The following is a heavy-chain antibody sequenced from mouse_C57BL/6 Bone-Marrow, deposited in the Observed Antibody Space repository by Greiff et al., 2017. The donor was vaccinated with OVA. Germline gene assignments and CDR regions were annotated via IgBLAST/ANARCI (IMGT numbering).Heavy chain of an antibody. CDR1: GYAFSSYL. V-gene: IGHV1-80*01. CDR2: IYPGDGDT. J-gene: IGHJ3*01. D-gene: IGHD2-10*01. CDR3: ASAYRTDRGFAY. Sequence: VKLQESGAELVKPGASVKISCKASGYAFSSYLMNWVKQRPGKGLEWIGQIYPGDGDTNYNGKFKGKATLTADKSSSTAYMQLSSLTSGDSAVDFCASAYRTDRGFAYWGQGTLVTVSA.